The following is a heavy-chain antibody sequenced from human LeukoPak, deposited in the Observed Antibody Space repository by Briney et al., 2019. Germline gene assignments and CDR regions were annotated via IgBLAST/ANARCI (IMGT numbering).Heavy chain of an antibody. D-gene: IGHD1-26*01. CDR3: ANALGAHYFDS. Sequence: PGGSLRLSCAASGFTFSSYSMNWVRQAPGKGLEWVSSISSSSSYIYYSDSVKGRFTISRDNAKNSLYLQMNSLRAEDTAVYYCANALGAHYFDSWGQGTLVTVSS. CDR1: GFTFSSYS. J-gene: IGHJ4*02. V-gene: IGHV3-21*04. CDR2: ISSSSSYI.